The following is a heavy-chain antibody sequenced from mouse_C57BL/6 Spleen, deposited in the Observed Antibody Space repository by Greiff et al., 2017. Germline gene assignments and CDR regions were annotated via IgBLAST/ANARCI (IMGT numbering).Heavy chain of an antibody. J-gene: IGHJ3*01. D-gene: IGHD1-1*01. Sequence: QVQLQQPGTELVKPGASVKLSCKASGYTFTSYWMHWVKQRPGQGLEWIGNINPSNGGTNYNEKFKSKATLTVDKSSSTAYMLLSSLSSEDSAVYFCAIRSIFSTSSTQFADWGQETLVTVSA. V-gene: IGHV1-53*01. CDR1: GYTFTSYW. CDR2: INPSNGGT. CDR3: AIRSIFSTSSTQFAD.